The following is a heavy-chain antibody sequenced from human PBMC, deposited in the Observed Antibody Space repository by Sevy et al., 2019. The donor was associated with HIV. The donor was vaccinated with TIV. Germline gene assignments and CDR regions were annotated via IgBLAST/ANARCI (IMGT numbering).Heavy chain of an antibody. CDR3: ATAPGYYDSAPFDY. V-gene: IGHV3-15*01. D-gene: IGHD3-22*01. Sequence: GGSLRLSCAVSGFTFSNAWINWVRQAPGTGLQWVGLIKSKIDGETTDYVAPVKGRFTISRDDSTNTLYLQMNSLKTEDTGVYYCATAPGYYDSAPFDYWGPGTLVTVSS. J-gene: IGHJ4*02. CDR2: IKSKIDGETT. CDR1: GFTFSNAW.